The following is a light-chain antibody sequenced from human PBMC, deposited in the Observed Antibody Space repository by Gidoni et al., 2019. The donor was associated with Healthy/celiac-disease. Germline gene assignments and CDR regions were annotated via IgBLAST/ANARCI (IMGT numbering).Light chain of an antibody. J-gene: IGLJ1*01. CDR3: SSYTSSSTLGV. CDR2: EVS. CDR1: SSDVGGYNY. V-gene: IGLV2-14*01. Sequence: QSALTQPASVSTPPGQSITISCTGSSSDVGGYNYVSWYQQHPGKAPKLMIYEVSNRPSGVSNRFSGSKSGNTASLTISGLQAEDEADYYCSSYTSSSTLGVFGTGTKVTVL.